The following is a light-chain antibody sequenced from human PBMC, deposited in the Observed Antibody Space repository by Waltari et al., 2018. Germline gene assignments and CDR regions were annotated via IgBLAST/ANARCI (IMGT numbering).Light chain of an antibody. CDR2: DVN. CDR1: STDVGAYDY. J-gene: IGLJ1*01. V-gene: IGLV2-14*03. CDR3: NSFTTSFTFV. Sequence: QSALAQPASVSGSPGQSITISCTGTSTDVGAYDYVSWYQQHPGKAPILIIYDVNHRPSGLPVRFSGSKSGNTASLSISGLQADDEADYYCNSFTTSFTFVFVTVTKVSFL.